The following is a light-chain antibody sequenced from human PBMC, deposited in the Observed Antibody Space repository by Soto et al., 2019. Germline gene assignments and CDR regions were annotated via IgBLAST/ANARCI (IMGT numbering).Light chain of an antibody. CDR2: DNN. Sequence: QSVLTQPPSVSAAPGQKVTISCSGSSSNIGNNYVSWYQQLPGTAPKLLIYDNNKRTSGIPDRFSGSKSGTSATLGITGLQTGDEADYYCGMWDSSLSDARVVFGGGTKLTVL. V-gene: IGLV1-51*01. J-gene: IGLJ2*01. CDR1: SSNIGNNY. CDR3: GMWDSSLSDARVV.